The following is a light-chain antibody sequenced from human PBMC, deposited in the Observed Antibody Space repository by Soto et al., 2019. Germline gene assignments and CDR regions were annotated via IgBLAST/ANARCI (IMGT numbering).Light chain of an antibody. V-gene: IGKV1-33*01. CDR1: QNINNY. J-gene: IGKJ5*01. CDR3: KQYENLPN. Sequence: DIQITHAPSSLSASVVDRGAMTFQASQNINNYLNWYQQKPGRAPKLLIYDASNLEAGVPSRFRGSGSGTDFTFTISRLQPEDIATYYCKQYENLPNFGQGTRLEIK. CDR2: DAS.